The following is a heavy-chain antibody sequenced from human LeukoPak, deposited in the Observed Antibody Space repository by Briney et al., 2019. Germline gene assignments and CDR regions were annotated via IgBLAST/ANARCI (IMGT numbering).Heavy chain of an antibody. CDR3: ARTRNYYDGPHAFDI. J-gene: IGHJ3*02. V-gene: IGHV4-39*07. Sequence: PSETLSLTCTVSGVSISSSNSYWGWIRQPPGKGLEWIGSIYYSGSTYYNPSLKSRVTISVDTSKNQFSPKLSSVTAADTAVYYCARTRNYYDGPHAFDIWGQGTMVTVSS. CDR1: GVSISSSNSY. D-gene: IGHD3-22*01. CDR2: IYYSGST.